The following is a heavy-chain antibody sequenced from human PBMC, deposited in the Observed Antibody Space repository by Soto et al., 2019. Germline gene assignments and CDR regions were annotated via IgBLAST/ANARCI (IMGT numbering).Heavy chain of an antibody. J-gene: IGHJ3*02. CDR1: GYSFTTYW. Sequence: GESLKISCKVSGYSFTTYWIGWVRQMPGKGLEWMGVFYPGDSDTRYSPSFQGQVTISADKSISTAYLQWRSLKASDTAIYYCARPYTMVDAFDIWGQGTMVTVSS. CDR3: ARPYTMVDAFDI. D-gene: IGHD3-10*01. CDR2: FYPGDSDT. V-gene: IGHV5-51*01.